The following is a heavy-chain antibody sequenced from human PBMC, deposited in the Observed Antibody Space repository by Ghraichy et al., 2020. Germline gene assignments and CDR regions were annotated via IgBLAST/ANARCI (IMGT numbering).Heavy chain of an antibody. D-gene: IGHD6-19*01. Sequence: SETLSLTCSVSNGSIRSHYWSWVRQRPGKGLEWIGYLYTSASISYNPSLKPRVSMSVDTSKDQVSLKLRSVTAADTAVYYCARHVGAVAGIFQYYGMDVWGQGTTVTVSS. V-gene: IGHV4-4*08. CDR3: ARHVGAVAGIFQYYGMDV. J-gene: IGHJ6*02. CDR1: NGSIRSHY. CDR2: LYTSASI.